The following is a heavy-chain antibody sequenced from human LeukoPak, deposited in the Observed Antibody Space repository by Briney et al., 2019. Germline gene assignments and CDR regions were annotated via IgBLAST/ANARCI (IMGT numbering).Heavy chain of an antibody. CDR3: ARLGYCSSTSCYVDQ. CDR1: GGSISSGSHY. Sequence: SETLSLTCSVSGGSISSGSHYWGWIRQPPGKGPEWIQSMHYSGSTDYNPSLKSRVTISIDTSKNHFSLKLRFVTAADTAVYYCARLGYCSSTSCYVDQWGQGTLVTVSS. D-gene: IGHD2-2*01. V-gene: IGHV4-39*02. CDR2: MHYSGST. J-gene: IGHJ4*02.